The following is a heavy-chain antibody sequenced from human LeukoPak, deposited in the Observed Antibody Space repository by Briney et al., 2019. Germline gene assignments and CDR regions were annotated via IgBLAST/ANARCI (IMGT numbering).Heavy chain of an antibody. CDR1: GFTFSDYT. J-gene: IGHJ4*02. CDR2: ISSSSTSI. D-gene: IGHD2-15*01. CDR3: ARDQPTRYRLDY. V-gene: IGHV3-21*01. Sequence: GGSLRLSCAASGFTFSDYTLNWVRQAPGKGLEWVSSISSSSTSIYYADSVKGRFTISRDNAKNSVYLEMNSPRAEDTAVYYCARDQPTRYRLDYWGQGTLVTVSS.